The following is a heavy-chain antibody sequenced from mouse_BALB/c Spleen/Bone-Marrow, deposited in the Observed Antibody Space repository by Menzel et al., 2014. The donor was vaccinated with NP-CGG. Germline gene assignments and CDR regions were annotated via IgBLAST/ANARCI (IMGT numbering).Heavy chain of an antibody. J-gene: IGHJ4*01. D-gene: IGHD4-1*01. CDR3: ARGKTGLYGMDY. CDR2: INPSSGYT. CDR1: GYTFTNYT. Sequence: VQLQQSGAELARPGASVKMSCKASGYTFTNYTMHWVKQRPGQGLEWIGYINPSSGYTNYNQRFRDTATLTADKSSSTAHMQLSSLTSADSAVYYCARGKTGLYGMDYWGQGASVTVSS. V-gene: IGHV1-4*01.